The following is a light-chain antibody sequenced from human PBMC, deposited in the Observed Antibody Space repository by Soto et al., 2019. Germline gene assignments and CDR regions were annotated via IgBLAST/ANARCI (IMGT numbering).Light chain of an antibody. V-gene: IGLV1-51*02. CDR1: SSNIGNYY. CDR3: GTWDSSLSIFV. Sequence: QSVLTQPPSVSAAPGQTVTMSCSGGSSNIGNYYVSWHQQLPGTAPTLLIYDNNKRHSGIPDRFSGSKSGTSAALSIPGLQPGDEADYYCGTWDSSLSIFVFGTGTKLTVL. J-gene: IGLJ1*01. CDR2: DNN.